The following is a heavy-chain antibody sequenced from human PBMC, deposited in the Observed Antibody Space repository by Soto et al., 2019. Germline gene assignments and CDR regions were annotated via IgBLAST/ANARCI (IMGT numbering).Heavy chain of an antibody. V-gene: IGHV4-30-2*01. CDR3: ARLKTGWRENWNYGWFAP. CDR2: IYHTGTT. J-gene: IGHJ5*02. D-gene: IGHD1-7*01. CDR1: GGSINSGGYS. Sequence: TSETLSLTCTVSGGSINSGGYSWTWIRQPPGKGLEWIGFIYHTGTTYYNPSLKSRVTISVDRSKNQFSLKLSSVTAADTAVYYCARLKTGWRENWNYGWFAPWGQGTLVTVSS.